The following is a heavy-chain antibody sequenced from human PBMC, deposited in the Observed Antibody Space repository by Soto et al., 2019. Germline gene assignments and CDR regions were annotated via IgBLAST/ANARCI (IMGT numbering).Heavy chain of an antibody. CDR1: GFTFDDYA. V-gene: IGHV3-20*04. CDR3: XRAXRYGDYQRHFDY. J-gene: IGHJ4*02. Sequence: EVHLVESGGSVVRPGGSLRLSCAASGFTFDDYALSWVRQGPGKGLEWVSHITWNGDSTTYAESVRGRFTISRDNAKNSLSLQMNSLRAEDTALXXCXRAXRYGDYQRHFDYWGQGTLVTVSS. CDR2: ITWNGDST. D-gene: IGHD4-17*01.